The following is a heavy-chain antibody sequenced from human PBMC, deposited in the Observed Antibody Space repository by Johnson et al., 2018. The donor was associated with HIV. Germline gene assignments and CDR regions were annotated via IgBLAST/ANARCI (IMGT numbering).Heavy chain of an antibody. D-gene: IGHD3-16*02. CDR2: ISGSGGST. CDR3: ARDNTTVGGVIVPIGAFDI. Sequence: VQLVESGGGLVQPGGSLRLSCAASGFTFDDYTMHWVRQAPGKGLEWVSGISGSGGSTYYADSVKGRFTISRDNSKNTLYLQMNSLRAEDTAVYYCARDNTTVGGVIVPIGAFDIWGQGTMVTVSS. J-gene: IGHJ3*02. CDR1: GFTFDDYT. V-gene: IGHV3-23*04.